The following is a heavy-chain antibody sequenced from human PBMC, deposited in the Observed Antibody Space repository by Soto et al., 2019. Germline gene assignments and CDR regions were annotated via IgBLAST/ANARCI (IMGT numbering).Heavy chain of an antibody. CDR3: ARDWDFEAFDI. CDR1: GGSIISGGYY. D-gene: IGHD1-26*01. Sequence: TLSLTCTVSGGSIISGGYYWSWIRQHPGKGLEWIGYIYYSGSTYYNPSLKSRVTISVDTSKNQFSLKLSSVTAADTAVYYCARDWDFEAFDIWGQGTMVTVSS. V-gene: IGHV4-31*03. J-gene: IGHJ3*02. CDR2: IYYSGST.